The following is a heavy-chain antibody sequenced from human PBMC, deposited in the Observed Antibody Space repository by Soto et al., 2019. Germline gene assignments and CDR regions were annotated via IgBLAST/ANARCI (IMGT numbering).Heavy chain of an antibody. CDR1: GDSFSSYA. Sequence: QVQLVQSGAEMKKPGSSVKVSCKVSGDSFSSYAISWVRQGPGEGLEWVGGIIPIFETANYAQNFQGRVTITAVESTTTAYLEVTRLRPQDTAVFYCAASESSSWQHDYWGQGTLITVSS. J-gene: IGHJ4*02. CDR2: IIPIFETA. CDR3: AASESSSWQHDY. V-gene: IGHV1-69*01. D-gene: IGHD6-13*01.